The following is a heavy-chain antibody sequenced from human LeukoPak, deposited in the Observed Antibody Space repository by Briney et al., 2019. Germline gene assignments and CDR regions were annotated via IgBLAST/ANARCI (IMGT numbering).Heavy chain of an antibody. J-gene: IGHJ6*02. CDR1: GFTFSSYG. V-gene: IGHV3-30*18. CDR2: ISYDGSNK. Sequence: GRSLRLSCAASGFTFSSYGMHWVRQAPGKGLEWVAVISYDGSNKYYADSVKGRFTISRDNSKNTLYLQMNSLRAEDTAVYYCAKVHPPLYGIDVWGQGTTVTVSS. CDR3: AKVHPPLYGIDV.